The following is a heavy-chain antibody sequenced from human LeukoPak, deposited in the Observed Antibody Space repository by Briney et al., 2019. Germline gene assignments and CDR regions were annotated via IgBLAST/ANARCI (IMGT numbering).Heavy chain of an antibody. CDR2: ISYDGSNK. CDR3: ARDRSSGYCYFDY. D-gene: IGHD3-22*01. J-gene: IGHJ4*02. V-gene: IGHV3-30-3*01. Sequence: QTGGSLRLSCAASGFIFSSYAMHWVRQAPGKGLEWVAVISYDGSNKYYADSVKGRFTISRDNSKNTLYLQMNSLRAEDTAVYYCARDRSSGYCYFDYWGQGTLVTVSS. CDR1: GFIFSSYA.